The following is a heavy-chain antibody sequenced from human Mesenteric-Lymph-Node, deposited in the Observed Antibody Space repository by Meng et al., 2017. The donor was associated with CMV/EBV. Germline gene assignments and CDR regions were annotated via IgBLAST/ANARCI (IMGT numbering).Heavy chain of an antibody. CDR3: ARARSEVVRVENTVWYLWLEN. J-gene: IGHJ4*02. V-gene: IGHV1-2*02. CDR1: GYTFTDYY. Sequence: ASVKVSCKASGYTFTDYYIHWVRQAPAQGLEWLGWTNPNSGGTNYAQKFQGRVTMTRDTSIYTAYMELSRLTSDDTAVYYCARARSEVVRVENTVWYLWLENWGQGTPVTVSS. CDR2: TNPNSGGT. D-gene: IGHD5/OR15-5a*01.